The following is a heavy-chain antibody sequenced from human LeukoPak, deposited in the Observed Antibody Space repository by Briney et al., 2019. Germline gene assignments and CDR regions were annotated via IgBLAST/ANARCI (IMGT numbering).Heavy chain of an antibody. V-gene: IGHV4-34*01. Sequence: SETLSLTCAVYGGSFSTFYWGWIRQPPGKGLEWIGEIKRTGSTYYNPSLKSRVTISVATSKNQFSLKLSSVTAADTAVYYCARGNCSSSSCPLGGFGNFDYWGQGSLVTVPS. CDR2: IKRTGST. CDR3: ARGNCSSSSCPLGGFGNFDY. CDR1: GGSFSTFY. D-gene: IGHD2-2*01. J-gene: IGHJ4*02.